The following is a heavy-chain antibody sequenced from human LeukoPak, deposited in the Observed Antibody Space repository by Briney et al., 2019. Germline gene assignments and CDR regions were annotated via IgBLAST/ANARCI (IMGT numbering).Heavy chain of an antibody. CDR3: ESGGHIVY. J-gene: IGHJ4*02. Sequence: GSLRLSCEFSVVTFRNFWMSWVRQAPGEGLQWVANINADGSEENYVDSVRGRFTVSRDNAKNSLYLQMNNLRAEDTAVYYCESGGHIVYCGQRTQVTVSS. CDR1: VVTFRNFW. V-gene: IGHV3-7*01. D-gene: IGHD3-16*01. CDR2: INADGSEE.